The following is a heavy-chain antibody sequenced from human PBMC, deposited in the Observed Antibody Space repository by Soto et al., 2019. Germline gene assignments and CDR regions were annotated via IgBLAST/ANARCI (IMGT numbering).Heavy chain of an antibody. CDR3: VHSRHDSSGYYYAFDY. J-gene: IGHJ4*02. CDR1: GFSLSTSGVG. V-gene: IGHV2-5*02. Sequence: QITLKESGPTLVKPTQTLTLTCTFSGFSLSTSGVGVGWIRQPPGKALEWLALIYWDDDKRYSPSLKSRLTSTKDTPKNQVVLTMTNMDPVDTATYNCVHSRHDSSGYYYAFDYWGQGILVTVSS. D-gene: IGHD3-22*01. CDR2: IYWDDDK.